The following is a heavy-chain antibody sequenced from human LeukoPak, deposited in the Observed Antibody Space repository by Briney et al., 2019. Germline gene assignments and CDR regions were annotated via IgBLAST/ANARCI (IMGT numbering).Heavy chain of an antibody. D-gene: IGHD5-24*01. CDR3: ARGNRDGYSHLFDY. CDR2: INSDGSST. CDR1: GFTFSSYW. J-gene: IGHJ4*02. V-gene: IGHV3-74*01. Sequence: GGSLRLSCAASGFTFSSYWMHWVRQAPGKGLVWVSRINSDGSSTSYADSVKGRFTISRDNSKNTLYLQMNSLRAEDTAVYYCARGNRDGYSHLFDYWGQGTLVTVSS.